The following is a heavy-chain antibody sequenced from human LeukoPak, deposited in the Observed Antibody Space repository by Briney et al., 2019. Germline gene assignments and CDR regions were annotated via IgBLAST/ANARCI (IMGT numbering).Heavy chain of an antibody. Sequence: SETLSLTCTVSGGSISSYYWSWTRQPPGKGLEWIGYIYYSGSTNYNPSLKSRVTISVDTSKNQFSLKLTSVTAADTAVYYCARVLCSSTSRRRYYYYYMDVWGKGTTVTVSS. D-gene: IGHD2-2*01. J-gene: IGHJ6*03. CDR3: ARVLCSSTSRRRYYYYYMDV. CDR1: GGSISSYY. CDR2: IYYSGST. V-gene: IGHV4-59*01.